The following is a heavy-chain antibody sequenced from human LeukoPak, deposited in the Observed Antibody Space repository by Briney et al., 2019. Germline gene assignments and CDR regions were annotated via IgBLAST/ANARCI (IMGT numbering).Heavy chain of an antibody. CDR3: ARLGRALHSGYGLSGYYGMDV. CDR1: GGSISSYY. CDR2: IYDSGST. Sequence: SETLSLTCTVSGGSISSYYWSWIRQPPGKGLEWIGYIYDSGSTNYNPSLKSRVTISVDTSKNQFSLKLSSVTAADTAVYCCARLGRALHSGYGLSGYYGMDVWGEGTTVTVP. D-gene: IGHD5-12*01. V-gene: IGHV4-59*08. J-gene: IGHJ6*02.